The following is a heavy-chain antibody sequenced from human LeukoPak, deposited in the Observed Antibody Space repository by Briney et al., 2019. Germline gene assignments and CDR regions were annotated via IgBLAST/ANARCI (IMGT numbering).Heavy chain of an antibody. CDR3: ARSRSGWYGGSGFDY. J-gene: IGHJ4*02. Sequence: PSETLSLTCTVSGGSISSYFWSWVRQSPGKGLEWIGFMHHSGSANSNPSLKSRVTISVDTSKNQFSLKLSSVTAADTAVYYCARSRSGWYGGSGFDYWGQGTLVTVSS. V-gene: IGHV4-59*01. D-gene: IGHD6-19*01. CDR1: GGSISSYF. CDR2: MHHSGSA.